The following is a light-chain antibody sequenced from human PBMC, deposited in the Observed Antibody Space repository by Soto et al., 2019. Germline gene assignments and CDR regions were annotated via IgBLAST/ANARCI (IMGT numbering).Light chain of an antibody. J-gene: IGKJ1*01. CDR2: WAS. CDR1: QSLLWVSNKMNY. CDR3: QQYYSTPRT. V-gene: IGKV4-1*01. Sequence: DIVMTQSPDSLAVSLGERASINCKSSQSLLWVSNKMNYLAWYQQKPRQPPKLLIYWASTRESGVPDRFSGSGSGTDFTLTISSLQAEDVTVYYCQQYYSTPRTFGQGTKVEIK.